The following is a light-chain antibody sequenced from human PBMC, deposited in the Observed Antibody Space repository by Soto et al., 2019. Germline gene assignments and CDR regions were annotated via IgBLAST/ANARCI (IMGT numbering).Light chain of an antibody. J-gene: IGLJ3*02. V-gene: IGLV4-69*01. Sequence: QPVLTQSPSASASLGASVKLTCTLSSGHSSYDIAWHQQQPEKGPRYLMRLNSDGSHTKGDGIPDRFSGSSSGAERYLTISSLQSEDEADYYCQTWGTGIWVFGGGTKVTVL. CDR1: SGHSSYD. CDR2: LNSDGSH. CDR3: QTWGTGIWV.